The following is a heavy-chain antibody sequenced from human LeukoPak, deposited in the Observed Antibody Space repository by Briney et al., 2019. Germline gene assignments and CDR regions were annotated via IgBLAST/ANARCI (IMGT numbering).Heavy chain of an antibody. V-gene: IGHV4-31*03. J-gene: IGHJ4*02. CDR2: IYYSGST. Sequence: SETLSLTCTVSGGSISSGGYYWSWIRQHPGRGLESIGYIYYSGSTYYNPSLKSRVTISVDTSKNQFSLKLSSVTAADTAVYYCARAYKYQLPTYWGQGTLVTVSS. CDR1: GGSISSGGYY. D-gene: IGHD2-2*01. CDR3: ARAYKYQLPTY.